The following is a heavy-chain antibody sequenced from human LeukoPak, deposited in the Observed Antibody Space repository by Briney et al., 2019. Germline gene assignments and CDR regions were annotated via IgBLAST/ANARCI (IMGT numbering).Heavy chain of an antibody. V-gene: IGHV3-11*04. CDR3: ARYGIEMATNRIDY. D-gene: IGHD5-24*01. J-gene: IGHJ4*02. CDR2: ISSSGSTI. CDR1: GFTFSDHY. Sequence: GGSLRLSCAASGFTFSDHYIDWVRQAPGKGLEWVSYISSSGSTIYYADSVKGRFTISRDNAKNSLYLQMNSLRTEDTAVYYCARYGIEMATNRIDYWGQGTLVTVSS.